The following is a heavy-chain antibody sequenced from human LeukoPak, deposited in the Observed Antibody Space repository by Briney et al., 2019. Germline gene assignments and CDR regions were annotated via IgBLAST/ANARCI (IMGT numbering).Heavy chain of an antibody. Sequence: ASVKVSCKASGYTFTSYYMHWVRQAPGQGLEWMGTINPSGGSTSYAQKFQGRVTMTRDTSTSTVYMELSSLRSEDTAVYYCARDDRWWFGELPLFEYYYYGMDVWGQGTTVTVSS. D-gene: IGHD3-10*01. J-gene: IGHJ6*02. CDR3: ARDDRWWFGELPLFEYYYYGMDV. V-gene: IGHV1-46*01. CDR2: INPSGGST. CDR1: GYTFTSYY.